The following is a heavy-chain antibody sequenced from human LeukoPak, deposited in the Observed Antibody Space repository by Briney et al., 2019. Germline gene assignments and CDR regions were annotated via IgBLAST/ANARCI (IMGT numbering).Heavy chain of an antibody. Sequence: ASVKVSCKASGGTFSSYAIHWVRQAPGQGLEWMGGIIPIFGTANYAQKFQGRVTITTAESTSTAYMELSSLRSEDTAVYYCARSFCSSTSCYGSSYYYYYMDVWGKGTTVTVSS. D-gene: IGHD2-2*01. CDR1: GGTFSSYA. V-gene: IGHV1-69*05. CDR3: ARSFCSSTSCYGSSYYYYYMDV. CDR2: IIPIFGTA. J-gene: IGHJ6*03.